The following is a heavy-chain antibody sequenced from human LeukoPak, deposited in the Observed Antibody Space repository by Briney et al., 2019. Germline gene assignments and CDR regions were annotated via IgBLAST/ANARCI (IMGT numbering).Heavy chain of an antibody. CDR3: CTSQQLVSGKWFDP. Sequence: ASVKVSCKASGGTFSSYAISWVRQAPGQGLEWMGGIIPIIGTANYAQKFQGRVTIATDESTSTAYMELSSLRSEDTAVYYCCTSQQLVSGKWFDPWGQGTLVTVSS. V-gene: IGHV1-69*05. CDR1: GGTFSSYA. D-gene: IGHD6-13*01. J-gene: IGHJ5*02. CDR2: IIPIIGTA.